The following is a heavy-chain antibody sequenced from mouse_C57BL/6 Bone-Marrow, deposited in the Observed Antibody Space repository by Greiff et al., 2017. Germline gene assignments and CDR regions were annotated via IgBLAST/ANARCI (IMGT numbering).Heavy chain of an antibody. CDR1: GYTFTSYK. J-gene: IGHJ3*01. Sequence: QVKLQQSGAELARPGASVKMSCKASGYTFTSYKMHWVKQRPGQGLEWIGYINPSSGYPKYNQQFKDKATLPADKSSSTAYMQVSSLTADDSAVDYCARYYGSSSFAYWGQGTLVTVSA. CDR2: INPSSGYP. V-gene: IGHV1-4*01. CDR3: ARYYGSSSFAY. D-gene: IGHD1-1*01.